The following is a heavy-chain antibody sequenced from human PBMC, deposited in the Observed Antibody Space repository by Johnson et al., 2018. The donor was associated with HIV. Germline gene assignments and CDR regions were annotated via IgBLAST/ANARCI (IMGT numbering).Heavy chain of an antibody. V-gene: IGHV3-20*04. CDR2: INWNGGST. J-gene: IGHJ3*01. D-gene: IGHD5-18*01. Sequence: VQLVESGGGLVKPGGSLRLSCAASGFTFDDYAMHWVRQAPGKGLEWVSGINWNGGSTGYADSVKGRFTISRDNAMKSLYLQINSLRAEDTAVYYCARNRPVSYGYRGAFDFWGQGTMVTVSS. CDR1: GFTFDDYA. CDR3: ARNRPVSYGYRGAFDF.